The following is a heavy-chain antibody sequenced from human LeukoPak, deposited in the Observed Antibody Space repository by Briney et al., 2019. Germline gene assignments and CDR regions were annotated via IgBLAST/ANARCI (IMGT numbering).Heavy chain of an antibody. CDR3: AELGITMIGGV. V-gene: IGHV3-48*04. Sequence: GGSQRLSCAASGFTFSSYNMNWVRQAPGKGLEWVSYISSSSSTIYYADSVKGRFTISRDNAKNSLYLQMNSLRAEDTAVYYCAELGITMIGGVWGKGTTVTISS. J-gene: IGHJ6*04. D-gene: IGHD3-10*02. CDR1: GFTFSSYN. CDR2: ISSSSSTI.